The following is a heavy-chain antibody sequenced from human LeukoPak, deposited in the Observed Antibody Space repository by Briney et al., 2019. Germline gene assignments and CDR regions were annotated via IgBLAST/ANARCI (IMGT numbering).Heavy chain of an antibody. Sequence: GGSLRLSCAASGFTFSSYSMNWVRQAPGKGLEWVSSISSSSSYIYYADSVKGRFTISRNNAKKSLYLQMNSLRAEATAVYYCARGAVDIVVVPAAIGWFDPWGQGTLATVSS. V-gene: IGHV3-21*01. CDR2: ISSSSSYI. J-gene: IGHJ5*02. CDR1: GFTFSSYS. D-gene: IGHD2-2*03. CDR3: ARGAVDIVVVPAAIGWFDP.